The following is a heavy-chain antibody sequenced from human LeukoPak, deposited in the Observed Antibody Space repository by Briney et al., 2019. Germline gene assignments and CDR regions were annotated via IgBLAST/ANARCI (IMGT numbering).Heavy chain of an antibody. Sequence: GGSLRLSCAASGCTFVSYSFNWVRQAPGKGLEWVSSINTVGSYIYYADSVKGRFTISRDNAENSVHLQMNSLRVEDTAVYYCARLRRNSDSGSYYYYYDYWGQGTLVTVSS. V-gene: IGHV3-21*01. CDR1: GCTFVSYS. CDR2: INTVGSYI. CDR3: ARLRRNSDSGSYYYYYDY. D-gene: IGHD3-22*01. J-gene: IGHJ4*02.